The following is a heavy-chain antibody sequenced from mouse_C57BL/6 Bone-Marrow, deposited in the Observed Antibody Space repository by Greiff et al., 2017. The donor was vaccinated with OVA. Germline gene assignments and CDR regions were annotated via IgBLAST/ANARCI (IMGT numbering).Heavy chain of an antibody. Sequence: QVQLKQPGAELVMPGASVKLSCKASGYTFTSYWMHWVKQRPGQGLEWIGEIDPSDSYTNYNQKFKGKSTLTVDKSSSTAYMQLSSLTSEDSAVYYCARFITTVVATGNFDYWGQGTTLTVSS. CDR3: ARFITTVVATGNFDY. CDR2: IDPSDSYT. D-gene: IGHD1-1*01. CDR1: GYTFTSYW. J-gene: IGHJ2*01. V-gene: IGHV1-69*01.